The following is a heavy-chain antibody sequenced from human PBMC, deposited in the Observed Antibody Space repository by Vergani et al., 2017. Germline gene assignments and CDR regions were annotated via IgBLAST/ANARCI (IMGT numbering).Heavy chain of an antibody. D-gene: IGHD5-18*01. CDR2: IIPIFGTA. J-gene: IGHJ4*02. CDR1: GGTFSSYA. Sequence: QVQLVQSGAEVKKPGSSVKVSCKASGGTFSSYAISWVRQAPGQGLEWMGGIIPIFGTANDAQKFQGRVPITASKSTSTAYMELSSLRSEYTAVYYCARDEGYSYGWGRGDFDYGGQGTLVTVSS. V-gene: IGHV1-69*13. CDR3: ARDEGYSYGWGRGDFDY.